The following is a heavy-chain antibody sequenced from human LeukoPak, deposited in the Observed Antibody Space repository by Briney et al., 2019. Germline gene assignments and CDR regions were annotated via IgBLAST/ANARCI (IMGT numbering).Heavy chain of an antibody. Sequence: SSYGMHWVRQPPGKGLEWIGSIYYSGSTYYNPSLKSRVTISVDTSKNQFSLKLGSVTAADTAVYYCARVDYGGNFRYYYYYYMDVWGKGTTVTVSS. CDR1: SSYG. CDR3: ARVDYGGNFRYYYYYYMDV. V-gene: IGHV4-39*07. D-gene: IGHD4-23*01. J-gene: IGHJ6*03. CDR2: IYYSGST.